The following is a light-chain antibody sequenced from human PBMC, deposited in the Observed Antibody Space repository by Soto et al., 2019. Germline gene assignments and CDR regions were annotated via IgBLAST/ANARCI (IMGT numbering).Light chain of an antibody. CDR2: AAS. J-gene: IGKJ2*01. Sequence: DIQMTQSPSSLSASVGDRVTITCRASQSISRYLNWYQQKPGKAPKLLIYAASSLQRGVPSRFGGSGSGTDFTLTISSLQPEDSATYYCQQSYSTPRVFTFGQGANLEI. CDR1: QSISRY. CDR3: QQSYSTPRVFT. V-gene: IGKV1-39*01.